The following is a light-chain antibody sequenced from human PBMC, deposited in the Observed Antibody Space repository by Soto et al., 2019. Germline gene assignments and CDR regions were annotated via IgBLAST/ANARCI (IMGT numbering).Light chain of an antibody. CDR3: QQYYASPIT. CDR2: WAS. J-gene: IGKJ5*01. CDR1: QSVLYSSNNKNY. Sequence: DIVMTQSPDSLAVSLGERATINCKSSQSVLYSSNNKNYLGWYQQKAGQPPKLIIYWASTRESGVPDRFSGSGSGTDFTLTISSLQAEDVVVYYCQQYYASPITFGQGTRLEIK. V-gene: IGKV4-1*01.